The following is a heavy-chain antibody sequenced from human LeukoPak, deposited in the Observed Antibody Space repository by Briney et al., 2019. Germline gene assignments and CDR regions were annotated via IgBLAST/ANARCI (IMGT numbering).Heavy chain of an antibody. V-gene: IGHV4-39*07. CDR2: IYYSGST. J-gene: IGHJ4*02. CDR1: GASISGSSYS. D-gene: IGHD5-18*01. CDR3: ATLYSYGPPVGGYYFDY. Sequence: SETLSLTCTVSGASISGSSYSWGWIRQPPGKGLEWIGSIYYSGSTYYNPSLKSRVTISVDTSKNQFSLKLSSVTAADTAVYYCATLYSYGPPVGGYYFDYWGQGTLVTVSS.